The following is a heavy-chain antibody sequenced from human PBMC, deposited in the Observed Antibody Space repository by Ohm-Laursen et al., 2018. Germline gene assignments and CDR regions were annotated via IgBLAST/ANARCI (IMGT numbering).Heavy chain of an antibody. Sequence: SLRLSCTASGFTFSSYGMHWVRQAPGKGLEWVAVISYDGSNKYYADSVKGRFTISRDNSKNTLYLQMNSLRAEDTAVYYCANYDSSGYSDYWGQGTLVTVSS. D-gene: IGHD3-22*01. J-gene: IGHJ4*02. CDR1: GFTFSSYG. V-gene: IGHV3-30*18. CDR3: ANYDSSGYSDY. CDR2: ISYDGSNK.